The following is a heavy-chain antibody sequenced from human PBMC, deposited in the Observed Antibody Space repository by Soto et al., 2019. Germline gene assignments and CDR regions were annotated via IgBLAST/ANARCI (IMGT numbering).Heavy chain of an antibody. J-gene: IGHJ3*02. CDR1: GGTSSSYA. CDR3: ARDSGYRYGPDAFDI. CDR2: IIPIFGTA. V-gene: IGHV1-69*06. Sequence: SVKVSCKASGGTSSSYAISWVRQAPGQGLEWMGGIIPIFGTANYAQKFQGRVTITADKSTSTAYMELSSLRSEDTAVYYCARDSGYRYGPDAFDIWGQGTMVTVSS. D-gene: IGHD5-18*01.